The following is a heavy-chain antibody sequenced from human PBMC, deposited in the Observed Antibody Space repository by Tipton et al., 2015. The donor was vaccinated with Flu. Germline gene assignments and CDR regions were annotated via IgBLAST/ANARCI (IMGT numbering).Heavy chain of an antibody. J-gene: IGHJ5*02. CDR1: NDYLSDYY. CDR3: ARAGGTAVTTWNWFDP. CDR2: IHYTGKT. V-gene: IGHV4-59*01. Sequence: TLSLTCTVSNDYLSDYYWNWIRQSPGKGLEWLGSIHYTGKTLHDPSLKSRVTMAVDTSKNQFFLNLTSVTAADTAVYFCARAGGTAVTTWNWFDPWGQGTLVTVSS. D-gene: IGHD4-17*01.